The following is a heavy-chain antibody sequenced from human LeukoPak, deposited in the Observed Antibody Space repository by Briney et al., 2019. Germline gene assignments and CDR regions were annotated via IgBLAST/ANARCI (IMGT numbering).Heavy chain of an antibody. CDR3: ARHGPFISSGWYLAGTTWYFDY. D-gene: IGHD6-19*01. CDR2: IYYSGST. J-gene: IGHJ4*02. V-gene: IGHV4-39*01. CDR1: GGSISSSSYY. Sequence: PSETLSLTCTVSGGSISSSSYYWGWIRQPPGKGLEWIGSIYYSGSTYYNPSLKSRVTISVDTSKNQFSLKLSSVTAADTAVYYCARHGPFISSGWYLAGTTWYFDYWGQGTLVTVSS.